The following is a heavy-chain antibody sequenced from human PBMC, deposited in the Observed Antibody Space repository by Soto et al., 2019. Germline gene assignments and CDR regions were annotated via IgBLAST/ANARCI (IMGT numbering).Heavy chain of an antibody. Sequence: QVQLVESGGGVVQPGRSLRLSCAASGFTFSSYGMHWVRQAPGQGLEWVAVIWYDGSNKYYADSVKGRFTISRDNSKNTLYLQMNSLRAEDTAVYYCARDRPVVRNGFDYWGQGTLVTVSS. V-gene: IGHV3-33*01. CDR1: GFTFSSYG. CDR2: IWYDGSNK. D-gene: IGHD2-15*01. CDR3: ARDRPVVRNGFDY. J-gene: IGHJ4*02.